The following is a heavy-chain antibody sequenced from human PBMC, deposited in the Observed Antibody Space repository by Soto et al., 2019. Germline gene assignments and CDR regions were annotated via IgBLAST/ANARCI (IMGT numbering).Heavy chain of an antibody. CDR3: AREIAMVRGATIGALDY. V-gene: IGHV1-69*01. CDR1: GGTFSTYT. CDR2: IIPIFGTA. J-gene: IGHJ4*02. Sequence: QVQLVQSGAEVKKPGSSVKVSCRASGGTFSTYTINWVRQAPGQGLEYMGGIIPIFGTASYAQKFQGRVTITADDSTSTAYMELSSLRSEDTAVYYCAREIAMVRGATIGALDYWGQGTLVTVSS. D-gene: IGHD3-10*01.